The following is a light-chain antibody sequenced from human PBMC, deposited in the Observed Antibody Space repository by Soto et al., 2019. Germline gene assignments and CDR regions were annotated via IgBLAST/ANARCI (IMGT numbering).Light chain of an antibody. V-gene: IGKV3-20*01. CDR3: KHGGSSRWT. CDR1: QSVSGSY. Sequence: EIVLTQSPATLSLSPWERATLSCRASQSVSGSYLAWYQQRPAQAPSLLIHAASSRATGIPATFSASGSGTDVAVSMTRLEAEDCAVYCCKHGGSSRWTFGRGTKVDIK. J-gene: IGKJ1*01. CDR2: AAS.